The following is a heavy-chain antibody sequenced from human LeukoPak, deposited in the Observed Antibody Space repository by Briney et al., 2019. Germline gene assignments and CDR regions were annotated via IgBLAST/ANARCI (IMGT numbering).Heavy chain of an antibody. CDR3: ARCHTRITMLRGSRSAYYFDY. CDR1: GGSFSSTNYF. V-gene: IGHV4-39*01. D-gene: IGHD3-10*01. J-gene: IGHJ4*02. CDR2: IYFCGSGGT. Sequence: SETLSLTCTVSGGSFSSTNYFWGWIRQPPGKGLVWIGTIYFCGSGGTYYSPSLMSRVTISVDTSKHQFSLKLSSVTAADTAVYYCARCHTRITMLRGSRSAYYFDYWGQGTLVTVSS.